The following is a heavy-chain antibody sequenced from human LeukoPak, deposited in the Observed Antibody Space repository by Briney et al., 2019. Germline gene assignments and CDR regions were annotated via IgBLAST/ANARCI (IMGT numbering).Heavy chain of an antibody. D-gene: IGHD1-26*01. CDR1: GFTFSSYG. CDR3: AKQGIVGATAPYFDY. Sequence: GGSLRLSCAASGFTFSSYGMHWVRQAPGKGLKWVAVISYDGSNKYYADSVKGRFTISRDNSKNTLYLQMNSLRAEDTAVYYCAKQGIVGATAPYFDYWGQGTLVTVSS. J-gene: IGHJ4*02. V-gene: IGHV3-30*18. CDR2: ISYDGSNK.